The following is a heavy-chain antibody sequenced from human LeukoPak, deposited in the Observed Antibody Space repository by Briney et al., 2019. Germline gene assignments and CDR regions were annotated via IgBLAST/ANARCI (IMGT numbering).Heavy chain of an antibody. Sequence: SETLSLTCAVYGGSFSGYYWSWIRQPPGKGLEWIGEINHSGSTNYNPSLKSRVTISVDTSKNQFSLKLSSVTAADTAVYYCARLLPYCSGGSCYPVWLDPWGQGTLVTVSS. CDR3: ARLLPYCSGGSCYPVWLDP. CDR1: GGSFSGYY. D-gene: IGHD2-15*01. V-gene: IGHV4-34*01. J-gene: IGHJ5*02. CDR2: INHSGST.